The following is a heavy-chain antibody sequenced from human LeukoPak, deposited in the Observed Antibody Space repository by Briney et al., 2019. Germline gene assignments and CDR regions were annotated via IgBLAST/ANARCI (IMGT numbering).Heavy chain of an antibody. CDR3: ASLYYGSGSFDY. V-gene: IGHV4-59*01. CDR1: GGSISSYY. J-gene: IGHJ4*02. D-gene: IGHD3-10*01. CDR2: IYYSGST. Sequence: SETLSLTCTVSGGSISSYYWSWIRQPPGKGLEWIGYIYYSGSTNYNPSLKRRVTISVDTSKNQFSLKLTSVTAADTAVYYCASLYYGSGSFDYWGQGTLVTVSS.